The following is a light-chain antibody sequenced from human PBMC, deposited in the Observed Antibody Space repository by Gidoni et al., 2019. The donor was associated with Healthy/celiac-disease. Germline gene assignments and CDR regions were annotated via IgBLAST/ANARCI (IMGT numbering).Light chain of an antibody. V-gene: IGKV2-30*01. J-gene: IGKJ5*01. Sequence: DVVMTQSPLSLPVTLGQPASISCRSSQSLVYSDGNTYLNWFQQRPGQSPRRLISKVSNRDSGVPDRFSGSGSGSDFTLKISRLEAEDVGVYYCMQGTHWPSITFGQGTRLEIK. CDR1: QSLVYSDGNTY. CDR3: MQGTHWPSIT. CDR2: KVS.